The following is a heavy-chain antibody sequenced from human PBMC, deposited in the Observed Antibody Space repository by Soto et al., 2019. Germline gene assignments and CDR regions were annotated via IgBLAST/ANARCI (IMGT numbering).Heavy chain of an antibody. CDR1: GGSISSGGYY. CDR3: ARERSRRWYNKLDY. J-gene: IGHJ4*02. CDR2: IYYSGST. V-gene: IGHV4-31*03. Sequence: QVQLQESGPGLVKPSQTLSLTCTVSGGSISSGGYYWNWIRQHPGKGLEWIGYIYYSGSTYYNPSPKGRVTKSVDTSKNQFSLKASSVTAGDTAGEYCARERSRRWYNKLDYWGQGTLVTVSS. D-gene: IGHD6-13*01.